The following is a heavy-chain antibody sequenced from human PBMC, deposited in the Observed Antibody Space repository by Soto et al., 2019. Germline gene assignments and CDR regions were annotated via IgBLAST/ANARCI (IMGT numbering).Heavy chain of an antibody. CDR3: AKYLAVAATAHVEY. V-gene: IGHV3-23*01. CDR1: GFTFSSSV. CDR2: VSGSGVNT. Sequence: GGSLRLSCNASGFTFSSSVMSWVRQAPGKGLEWVSAVSGSGVNTYYADSVKGRFTISRDNSKRTLYLHMTSLRGDDTAVYYCAKYLAVAATAHVEYWGQGTPVTVSS. D-gene: IGHD6-19*01. J-gene: IGHJ4*02.